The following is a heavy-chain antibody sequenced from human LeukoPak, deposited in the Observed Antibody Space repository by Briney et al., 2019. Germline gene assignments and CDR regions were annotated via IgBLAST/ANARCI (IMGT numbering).Heavy chain of an antibody. J-gene: IGHJ6*02. CDR1: GYTFTSYD. V-gene: IGHV1-8*01. CDR3: ARGSLLLNSYYYYGMDV. CDR2: MNPNSGNT. Sequence: ASVKVSCKASGYTFTSYDINWVRQATGQGLEWMGWMNPNSGNTGYAQKFQGRVTMTRNTSISTAYMELSSLRSEDTAVYYCARGSLLLNSYYYYGMDVWGQGTTVTVSS. D-gene: IGHD4-23*01.